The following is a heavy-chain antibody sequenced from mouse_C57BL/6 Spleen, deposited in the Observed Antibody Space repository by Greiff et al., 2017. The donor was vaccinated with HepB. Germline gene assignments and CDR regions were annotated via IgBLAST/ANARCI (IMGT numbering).Heavy chain of an antibody. Sequence: QVQLQQPGAELVRPGSSVKLSCKASGYTFTSYWMHWVKQRPIQGLEWIGNIDPSDSETHYNQKFKDKATLTVDKSSSTAYMQLSSLTSEDSAVYYCAVYYGSSYEGFAYWGQGTLVTVSA. D-gene: IGHD1-1*01. CDR1: GYTFTSYW. CDR3: AVYYGSSYEGFAY. J-gene: IGHJ3*01. CDR2: IDPSDSET. V-gene: IGHV1-52*01.